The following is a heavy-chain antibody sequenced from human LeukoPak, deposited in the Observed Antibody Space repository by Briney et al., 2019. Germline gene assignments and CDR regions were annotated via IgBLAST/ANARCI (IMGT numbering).Heavy chain of an antibody. CDR3: ARDVDYAFDI. CDR1: GFTFGRYS. Sequence: GGSLRLSCAASGFTFGRYSMNWVRQAPGQGLQWVSYIGGVSSTISYADSVKGRFTISRDNAKNSLYLQMNSLGDEDTAVYYCARDVDYAFDIWGQGTMVTVSS. D-gene: IGHD2-15*01. J-gene: IGHJ3*02. V-gene: IGHV3-48*02. CDR2: IGGVSSTI.